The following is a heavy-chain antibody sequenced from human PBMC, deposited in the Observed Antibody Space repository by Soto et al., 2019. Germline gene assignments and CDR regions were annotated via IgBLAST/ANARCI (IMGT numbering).Heavy chain of an antibody. CDR1: GFTFSSHW. V-gene: IGHV3-74*01. Sequence: EVQVVESRGDLVQPGGSLRLSCVGSGFTFSSHWMHWVRQAPGKGLVWVAHITHDGSSATYADSVKGRFTISRDNAKNTLYLRMNTLRFEDTAVYYCADLVAGFDIWGQGTMVTVSS. J-gene: IGHJ3*02. CDR2: ITHDGSSA. D-gene: IGHD2-8*02. CDR3: ADLVAGFDI.